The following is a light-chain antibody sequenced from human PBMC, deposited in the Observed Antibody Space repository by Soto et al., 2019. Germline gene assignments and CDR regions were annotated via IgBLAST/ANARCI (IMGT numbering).Light chain of an antibody. J-gene: IGKJ1*01. Sequence: DIPMTQSPSSLSASVGDTIIITCRASQNVRSYLNWYQQKSGRAPNLLIYESTNLESGVPSRFSGDGFGTDFTLTISSLHPEDFATYYCQQSFLAPPTFGRGTNVEI. CDR2: EST. CDR1: QNVRSY. CDR3: QQSFLAPPT. V-gene: IGKV1-39*01.